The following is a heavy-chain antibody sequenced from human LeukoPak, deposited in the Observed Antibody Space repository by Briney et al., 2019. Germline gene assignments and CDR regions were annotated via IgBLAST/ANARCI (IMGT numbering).Heavy chain of an antibody. CDR2: INHSGST. D-gene: IGHD5-24*01. CDR3: AREDGSTSSFDY. Sequence: SETLSLTCAVYGGSFSGYYWSWIRQPPGKGLEWIGEINHSGSTNYNPSLKSRVTISVDTSKNQFSLKLSSVTAADTAVYYCAREDGSTSSFDYWGQGTLVTVSS. J-gene: IGHJ4*02. V-gene: IGHV4-34*01. CDR1: GGSFSGYY.